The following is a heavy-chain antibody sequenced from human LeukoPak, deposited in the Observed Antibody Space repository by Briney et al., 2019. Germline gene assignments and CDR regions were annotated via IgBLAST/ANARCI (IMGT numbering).Heavy chain of an antibody. D-gene: IGHD5-18*01. V-gene: IGHV3-21*01. CDR3: AREGDWLQLYGLTN. CDR2: ISSSSSYI. J-gene: IGHJ4*02. CDR1: GFTFSSYS. Sequence: GGSLRLSCAASGFTFSSYSMNWVRQAPGKGLEWVSSISSSSSYIYYADSVKGRFTISRDNAKNSLYLQMNSLRAEDTAVYYCAREGDWLQLYGLTNWGQGTLVTVSS.